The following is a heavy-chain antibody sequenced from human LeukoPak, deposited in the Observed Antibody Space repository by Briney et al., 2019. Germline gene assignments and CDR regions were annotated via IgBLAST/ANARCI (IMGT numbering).Heavy chain of an antibody. CDR3: AREVEMATIVD. V-gene: IGHV3-23*01. CDR1: GFTFSNYA. Sequence: GGSLRLSCAASGFTFSNYALSWVRQAPGKGLEWVSDISGSGGSTYYADSVKGRFTISRDNSKNTMYLQMNSLRAEDTAVYYCAREVEMATIVDWGQGTLVTVSS. J-gene: IGHJ4*02. CDR2: ISGSGGST. D-gene: IGHD5-24*01.